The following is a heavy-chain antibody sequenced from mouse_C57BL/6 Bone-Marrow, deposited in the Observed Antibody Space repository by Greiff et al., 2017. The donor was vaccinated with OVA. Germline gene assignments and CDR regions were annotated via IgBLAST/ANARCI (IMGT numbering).Heavy chain of an antibody. Sequence: QVQLKQSGAELVRPGTSVKVSCKASGYAFTNYLIEWVKQRPGQGLEWIGVINPGSGGTNYNEKFKGKATLTADKSSSTAYMQLSSLTSEDSAVYFCAKDCYDYDDEYAMDYWGQGTSVTVSS. J-gene: IGHJ4*01. D-gene: IGHD2-4*01. CDR1: GYAFTNYL. CDR3: AKDCYDYDDEYAMDY. CDR2: INPGSGGT. V-gene: IGHV1-54*01.